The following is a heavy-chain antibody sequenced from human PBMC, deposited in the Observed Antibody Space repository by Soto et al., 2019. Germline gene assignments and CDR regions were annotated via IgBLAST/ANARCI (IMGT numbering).Heavy chain of an antibody. CDR1: GGSISSGGYS. Sequence: SETLSLTCAVSGGSISSGGYSWSWIRQPPGKGLEYIGYIYHSGSTYYNPSLKSRVTISVDRSKNQFSLKLSSVTAADTAVYYCARVRSGWGIDYWGQGTLVTVSS. CDR3: ARVRSGWGIDY. V-gene: IGHV4-30-2*01. J-gene: IGHJ4*02. D-gene: IGHD6-19*01. CDR2: IYHSGST.